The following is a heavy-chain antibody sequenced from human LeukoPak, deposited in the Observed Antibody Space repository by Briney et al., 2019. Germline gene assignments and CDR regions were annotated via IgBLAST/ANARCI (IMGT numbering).Heavy chain of an antibody. D-gene: IGHD6-19*01. V-gene: IGHV3-7*03. CDR3: ASERRSGWYAYMDV. CDR1: GFTFISYW. CDR2: IKEDGSEK. J-gene: IGHJ6*03. Sequence: GGSLRLSCAASGFTFISYWMNWVRQAPGKGLEWVANIKEDGSEKYYVDSEKGRFTISRDNAKNSLYLQMNSLRAEDTAVYYCASERRSGWYAYMDVWGKGTTVTVSS.